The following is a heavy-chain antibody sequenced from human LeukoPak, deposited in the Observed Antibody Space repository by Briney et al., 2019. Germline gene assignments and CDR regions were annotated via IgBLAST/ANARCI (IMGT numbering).Heavy chain of an antibody. CDR1: GYTFTGYY. Sequence: GASVKVSCKASGYTFTGYYMHWVRQAPGQGLEWMGWINPNSGGTNYAQKFQGRVTMTRDTSISTAYMELSRLRSDDTAVYYCARGATVTYYYDSSPSVNWGQGTLVTVSS. D-gene: IGHD3-22*01. J-gene: IGHJ4*02. CDR3: ARGATVTYYYDSSPSVN. CDR2: INPNSGGT. V-gene: IGHV1-2*02.